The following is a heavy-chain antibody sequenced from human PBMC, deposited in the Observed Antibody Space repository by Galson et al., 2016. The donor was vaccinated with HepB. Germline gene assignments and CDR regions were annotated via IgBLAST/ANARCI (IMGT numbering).Heavy chain of an antibody. CDR1: GFTFNSYA. CDR2: ISASGQTT. Sequence: SLRLSCAASGFTFNSYAMSWDRQAPGKGLEWVAGISASGQTTFYADSVTGRFTISRDNSKNTLNLEMNKLRVDDTAVYYCVKDRRYGDYVGWFDPWGQGTPVIVSS. V-gene: IGHV3-23*01. J-gene: IGHJ5*02. D-gene: IGHD4-17*01. CDR3: VKDRRYGDYVGWFDP.